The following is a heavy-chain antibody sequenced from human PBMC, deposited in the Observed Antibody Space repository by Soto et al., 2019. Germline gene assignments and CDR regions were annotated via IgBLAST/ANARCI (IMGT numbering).Heavy chain of an antibody. CDR2: LYYSAMT. D-gene: IGHD3-3*01. CDR3: ARHLFDSWNGYPSYYYMDV. Sequence: QVQLQESGPGLVKPSETLSLTCSVPGGSIRSHNWSWIRQPPGKGLEWIGCLYYSAMTEYNPSLKSRVTISADTSNNQVSLKLSSVPAADTALYYSARHLFDSWNGYPSYYYMDVWGKRTAVTVSS. J-gene: IGHJ6*03. CDR1: GGSIRSHN. V-gene: IGHV4-59*08.